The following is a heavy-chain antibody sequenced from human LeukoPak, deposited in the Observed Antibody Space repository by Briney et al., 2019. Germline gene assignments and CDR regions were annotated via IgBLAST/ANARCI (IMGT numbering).Heavy chain of an antibody. V-gene: IGHV4-59*08. CDR1: GGSISSYY. D-gene: IGHD3-22*01. CDR2: IYYSGRT. CDR3: ARTNTDSSVYYRLFDY. J-gene: IGHJ4*02. Sequence: SQTLSLTCTVSGGSISSYYWSWIRQPPGKGLEGIGYIYYSGRTNYTPYRKSRVTISVATSKNQFSLKLSSVTAADTAVYYCARTNTDSSVYYRLFDYGAQGTLVTVSS.